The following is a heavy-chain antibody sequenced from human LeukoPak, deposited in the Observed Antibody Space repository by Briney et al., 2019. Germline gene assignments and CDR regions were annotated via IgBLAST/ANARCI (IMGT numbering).Heavy chain of an antibody. V-gene: IGHV3-74*01. CDR3: ARADSSWANDY. D-gene: IGHD6-13*01. Sequence: GGSLRLSCAASGFTFSSYGMYWVRQAPGKGLVRASRISSDGSSTTYADSVKGRFTISRDNAKNTLYLQMNSLRVEDTAVYYCARADSSWANDYWGQGTLVTVSS. CDR1: GFTFSSYG. J-gene: IGHJ4*02. CDR2: ISSDGSST.